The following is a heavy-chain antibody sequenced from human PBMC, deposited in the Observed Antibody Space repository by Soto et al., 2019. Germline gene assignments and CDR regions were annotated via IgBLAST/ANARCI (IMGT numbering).Heavy chain of an antibody. CDR3: ANRHRDLAGLFDA. CDR2: IYGDDDK. V-gene: IGHV2-5*02. CDR1: GFSLSTSAVG. Sequence: QITLKESGPTLVKPTQTLTLTCTFSGFSLSTSAVGVGWIRQPPGKALEWLTVIYGDDDKRSSPSLRSRLTIPKDTSKHQVVLTMTNMDPVDTATYYWANRHRDLAGLFDAWGQGTLVTVSS. J-gene: IGHJ4*02.